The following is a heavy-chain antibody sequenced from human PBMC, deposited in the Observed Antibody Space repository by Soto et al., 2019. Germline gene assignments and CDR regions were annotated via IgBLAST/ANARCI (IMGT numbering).Heavy chain of an antibody. D-gene: IGHD3-10*01. J-gene: IGHJ4*02. CDR3: ARGSMVRGPTPFDY. CDR2: VYYSGSA. Sequence: SETLSRTCSVSGGSIRRYYWNWIRQPPGKTLEWIGDVYYSGSANYNPSLKSRVTISVDMSRNQFSLKLNSVTAADTAVYYCARGSMVRGPTPFDYWGQGTLVTVSS. V-gene: IGHV4-59*01. CDR1: GGSIRRYY.